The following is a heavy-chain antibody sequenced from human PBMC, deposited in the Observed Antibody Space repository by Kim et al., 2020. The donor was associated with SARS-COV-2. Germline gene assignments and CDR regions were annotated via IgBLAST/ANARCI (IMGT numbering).Heavy chain of an antibody. J-gene: IGHJ6*02. CDR2: INTNTGNP. Sequence: ASVKVSCKASGYTFTSYAMNWVRQAPGQGLEWMGWINTNTGNPTYAQGFTGRFVFSLDTSVSTAYLQISSLKAEDTAVYYCARASSIIEQQLVRPYYYYYYGMDVWGQGTTVTVSS. CDR1: GYTFTSYA. V-gene: IGHV7-4-1*02. CDR3: ARASSIIEQQLVRPYYYYYYGMDV. D-gene: IGHD6-13*01.